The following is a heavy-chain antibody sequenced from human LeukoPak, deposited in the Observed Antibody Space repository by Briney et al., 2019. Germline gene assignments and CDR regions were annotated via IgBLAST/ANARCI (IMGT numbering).Heavy chain of an antibody. CDR3: AREHVDTAMAFDY. V-gene: IGHV1-69*13. CDR1: GGTFSSYA. D-gene: IGHD5-18*01. J-gene: IGHJ4*02. Sequence: ASVKVSYKASGGTFSSYAISWVRQAPGQGLEWMGGIIPIFGTANYAQKFQGRVTITADESTSTAYMELSSLRSEDTAVYYCAREHVDTAMAFDYWGQGTLVTVSS. CDR2: IIPIFGTA.